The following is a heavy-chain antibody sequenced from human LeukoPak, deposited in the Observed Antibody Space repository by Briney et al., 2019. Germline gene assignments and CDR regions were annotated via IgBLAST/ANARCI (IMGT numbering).Heavy chain of an antibody. D-gene: IGHD3-9*01. CDR3: ARAFYDILTGLAYYFDY. J-gene: IGHJ4*02. Sequence: GGSLRLSCAASGFTFSSYSMNWVRQAPGKGLEWVSSISSSSSYIYYADSVKGRFTISRDNAKNSLYLQMNSLRAEDTAVYYCARAFYDILTGLAYYFDYWGQGTLVTVSS. CDR1: GFTFSSYS. CDR2: ISSSSSYI. V-gene: IGHV3-21*01.